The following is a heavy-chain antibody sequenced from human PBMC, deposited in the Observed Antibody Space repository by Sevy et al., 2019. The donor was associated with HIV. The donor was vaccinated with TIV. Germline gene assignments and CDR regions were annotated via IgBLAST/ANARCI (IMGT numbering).Heavy chain of an antibody. Sequence: GGSLRLSCAASGFTFSSYAMHWVRQAPGKGLEYVSAISSNGGSTYYANSVKGRFTISRDNSKNTLDLQMGSLRAEDMAVYYCARDGSLVGATKYYFDYWGQGTLVTVSS. CDR1: GFTFSSYA. D-gene: IGHD1-26*01. CDR3: ARDGSLVGATKYYFDY. J-gene: IGHJ4*02. CDR2: ISSNGGST. V-gene: IGHV3-64*01.